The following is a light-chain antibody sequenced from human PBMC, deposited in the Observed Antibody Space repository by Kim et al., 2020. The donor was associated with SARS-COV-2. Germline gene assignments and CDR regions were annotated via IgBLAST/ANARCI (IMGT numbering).Light chain of an antibody. J-gene: IGLJ3*02. Sequence: GNTVTISCTRSSGSMASNYVQWYQQRPGSSPTTVIYDNYQRPSGVPDRFSGSIDSSSNSASLTISGLKTEDEADYYCQSYDIYNQVFGGGTQLTVL. CDR2: DNY. CDR3: QSYDIYNQV. V-gene: IGLV6-57*01. CDR1: SGSMASNY.